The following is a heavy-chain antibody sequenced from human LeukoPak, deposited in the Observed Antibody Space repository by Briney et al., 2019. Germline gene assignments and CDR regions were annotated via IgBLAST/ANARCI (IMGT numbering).Heavy chain of an antibody. D-gene: IGHD6-19*01. CDR3: AKVKVGAVADTGTYDY. Sequence: GGSLRLSCAASGFTFSSYAMSWVRQAPGKGLEWVSGVSGSGISTYYADSVKGRFTISRDNSKNTLYLQMNSLRAEDTAVYFCAKVKVGAVADTGTYDYWGLGTLVTISS. CDR2: VSGSGIST. J-gene: IGHJ4*02. CDR1: GFTFSSYA. V-gene: IGHV3-23*01.